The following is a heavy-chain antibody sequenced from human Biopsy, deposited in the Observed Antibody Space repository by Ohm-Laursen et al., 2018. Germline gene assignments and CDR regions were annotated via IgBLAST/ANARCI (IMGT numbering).Heavy chain of an antibody. V-gene: IGHV4-59*08. CDR1: GGDINNYY. D-gene: IGHD3-3*01. CDR3: ARLSTLFGVADFTDD. CDR2: ISNSGTT. J-gene: IGHJ4*02. Sequence: PGTLSLTCNVSGGDINNYYWSWIRQPPGKGLQWIGSISNSGTTKSSPSLKSRVNISLHTSKNQLSLKLTSVTAADTAVYYCARLSTLFGVADFTDDWGQGTLVTVSS.